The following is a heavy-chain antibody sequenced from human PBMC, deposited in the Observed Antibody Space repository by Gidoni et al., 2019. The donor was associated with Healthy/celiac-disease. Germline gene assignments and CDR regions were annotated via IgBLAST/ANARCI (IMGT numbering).Heavy chain of an antibody. J-gene: IGHJ6*02. CDR2: MNPNSGNT. CDR1: GYTFTSYD. V-gene: IGHV1-8*01. D-gene: IGHD1-26*01. Sequence: QVQLVQSGAEVKKQGASVKVSCKACGYTFTSYDNNWVRQATGQGLEWMGWMNPNSGNTGYAQKFQGRVTMTRNTSISTAYMELSSLRSEDTAVYYCARWGPQSYSGSYSYYYGMDVWGQGTTVTVSS. CDR3: ARWGPQSYSGSYSYYYGMDV.